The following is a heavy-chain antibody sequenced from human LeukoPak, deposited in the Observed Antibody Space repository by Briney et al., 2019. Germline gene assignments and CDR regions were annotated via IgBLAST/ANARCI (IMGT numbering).Heavy chain of an antibody. CDR2: ISSSSSYI. V-gene: IGHV3-21*01. D-gene: IGHD3-22*01. CDR3: ARARGYDSTRDHPTI. Sequence: GRSLRLSCAASGFTFSSYSMNWVRQAPGKGLEWVSSISSSSSYIYYADSVKGRFTISRDNAKNSLYLQMNSLRAEDTAVYYCARARGYDSTRDHPTIWGQGTMVTVSS. CDR1: GFTFSSYS. J-gene: IGHJ3*02.